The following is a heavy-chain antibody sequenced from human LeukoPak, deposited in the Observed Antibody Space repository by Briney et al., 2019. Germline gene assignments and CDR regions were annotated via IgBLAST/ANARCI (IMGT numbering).Heavy chain of an antibody. CDR2: IYYSGST. CDR3: ARDAEGSDWNAFDI. J-gene: IGHJ3*02. CDR1: GGSISSYY. D-gene: IGHD2-21*01. V-gene: IGHV4-59*01. Sequence: SETLSLTCTVSGGSISSYYWSWIRQPPGKGLEWIGYIYYSGSTNYNPSLKSRVTISVDTSKNQFSLKLSSVTAADTAVYYCARDAEGSDWNAFDIWGQGTMVTVSS.